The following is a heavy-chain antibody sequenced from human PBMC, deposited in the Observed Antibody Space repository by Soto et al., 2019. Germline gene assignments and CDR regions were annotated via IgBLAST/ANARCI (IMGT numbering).Heavy chain of an antibody. Sequence: GGSLRLSCAGSGLSISSYAIHWVRQAPGRGLEWVAVISHGGSDKYYAESVKGRFTISRDDAKNSLYLQMNSLKAEDTGVYYCARGGNLFALWGQGTLVTVSS. J-gene: IGHJ5*02. CDR3: ARGGNLFAL. CDR2: ISHGGSDK. CDR1: GLSISSYA. D-gene: IGHD3-10*01. V-gene: IGHV3-30-3*01.